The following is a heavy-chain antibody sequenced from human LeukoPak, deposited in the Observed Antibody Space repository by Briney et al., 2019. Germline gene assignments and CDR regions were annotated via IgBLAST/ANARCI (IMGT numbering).Heavy chain of an antibody. D-gene: IGHD4-17*01. V-gene: IGHV3-74*01. Sequence: GGSLRLSCAASGFTFSSYWMHWVRQAPGKGLVWVSRINSDGSSTSYADSVKGRFTISRDNAKNTLYLQMNSLRAEDTAVYYCASWSDDYGDYWAFDIWGQGTMVTVSS. CDR3: ASWSDDYGDYWAFDI. CDR2: INSDGSST. CDR1: GFTFSSYW. J-gene: IGHJ3*02.